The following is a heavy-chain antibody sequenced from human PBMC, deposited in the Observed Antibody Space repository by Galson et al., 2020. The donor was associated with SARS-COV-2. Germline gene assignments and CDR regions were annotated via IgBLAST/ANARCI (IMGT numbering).Heavy chain of an antibody. CDR2: FDPEDGET. Sequence: ASVKVSCKVSGYTLTELSMHWVRQAPGKGLEWMGGFDPEDGETIFAQKFQGRVTMTEDTSTDTAYMELSSLRSEDTAVYYCATGSPWGRDNWFDPWGQGTLVTVSS. CDR3: ATGSPWGRDNWFDP. D-gene: IGHD7-27*01. V-gene: IGHV1-24*01. J-gene: IGHJ5*02. CDR1: GYTLTELS.